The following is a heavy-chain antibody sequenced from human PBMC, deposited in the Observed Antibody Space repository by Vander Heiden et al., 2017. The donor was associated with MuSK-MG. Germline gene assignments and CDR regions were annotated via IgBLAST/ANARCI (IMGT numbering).Heavy chain of an antibody. D-gene: IGHD3-3*01. CDR3: ARARKGVPSSFGGVIIDAFDI. Sequence: EVQLVESGGGLVKPGGSLRLSCAASGFTFSSYSMNWVRQAPGKGLEWVSSISSSSSYIYYADSVKGRFTISRDNAKNSLYLQMNSLRAEETAVYYCARARKGVPSSFGGVIIDAFDIWGQGTMVTVSS. CDR1: GFTFSSYS. V-gene: IGHV3-21*01. J-gene: IGHJ3*02. CDR2: ISSSSSYI.